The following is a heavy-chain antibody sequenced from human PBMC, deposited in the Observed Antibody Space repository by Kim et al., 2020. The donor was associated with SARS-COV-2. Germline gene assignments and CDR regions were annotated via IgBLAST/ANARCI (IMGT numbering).Heavy chain of an antibody. V-gene: IGHV3-23*01. J-gene: IGHJ4*02. D-gene: IGHD6-19*01. Sequence: GKGRFTISRDNSKNTLYLQMNTLRAEDTAVYYCAKRGPYSSGWYYFDDWGQGTLVTVSS. CDR3: AKRGPYSSGWYYFDD.